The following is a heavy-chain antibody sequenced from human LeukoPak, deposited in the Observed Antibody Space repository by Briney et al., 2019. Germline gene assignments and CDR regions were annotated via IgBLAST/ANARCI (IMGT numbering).Heavy chain of an antibody. CDR1: GGSISSYY. V-gene: IGHV4-59*07. D-gene: IGHD3-22*01. CDR3: ASHYYETGYFDY. J-gene: IGHJ4*02. CDR2: IYYSGST. Sequence: SDTLSLTCTVSGGSISSYYWTWIRQPPGKGLEWIGYIYYSGSTNYNPSLKSRVTISVDTSKNQFSLKLSSVTAADTAVYYCASHYYETGYFDYWGQGTLVTVSS.